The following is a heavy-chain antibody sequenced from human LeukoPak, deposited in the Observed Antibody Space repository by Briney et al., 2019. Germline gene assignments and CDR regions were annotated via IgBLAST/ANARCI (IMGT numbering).Heavy chain of an antibody. V-gene: IGHV3-23*01. D-gene: IGHD3-10*01. CDR2: ISGSGGST. CDR1: GFTFSSYA. Sequence: GGSLRLSCAASGFTFSSYAMSWVRQAPGKGLEWVSAISGSGGSTYYADSVKGRFTISRDNSKNTLYLQMNSLRAEDTAVYYCAKENHYGSRSYSYYFDYWGQGTLVTVSS. J-gene: IGHJ4*02. CDR3: AKENHYGSRSYSYYFDY.